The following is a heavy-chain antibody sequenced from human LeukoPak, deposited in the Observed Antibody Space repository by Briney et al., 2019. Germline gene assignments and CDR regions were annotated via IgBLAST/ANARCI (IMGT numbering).Heavy chain of an antibody. Sequence: GGSRLLSCATAGFNFNDAWMNWVRQAGGKGLEWLGRIKSISYGVTIDYAAPVKGIFTISRDDSKNTLYLQMDSLETEDTAIYYCTRTWPGNTCFNFWGQGTLVTVSS. CDR2: IKSISYGVTI. CDR3: TRTWPGNTCFNF. J-gene: IGHJ4*02. D-gene: IGHD1-7*01. V-gene: IGHV3-15*01. CDR1: GFNFNDAW.